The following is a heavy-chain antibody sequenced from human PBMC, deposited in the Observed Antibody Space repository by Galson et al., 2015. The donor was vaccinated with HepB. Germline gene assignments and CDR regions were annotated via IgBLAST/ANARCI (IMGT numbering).Heavy chain of an antibody. CDR1: GYTLTNYH. CDR3: ARETPDTYYFDY. CDR2: IFAGGGST. D-gene: IGHD2-15*01. V-gene: IGHV1-46*01. J-gene: IGHJ4*02. Sequence: SVKVSCKASGYTLTNYHFPWVRQAPGQGPEWMGKIFAGGGSTRYAERFQGRVTLTRDSSTSTIYMEVSSLRSDDTAVYYCARETPDTYYFDYWGQGTLVTVSS.